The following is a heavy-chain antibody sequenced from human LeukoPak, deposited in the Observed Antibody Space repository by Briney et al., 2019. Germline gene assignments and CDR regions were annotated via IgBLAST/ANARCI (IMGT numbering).Heavy chain of an antibody. CDR2: MNPNSGNT. D-gene: IGHD3-16*01. J-gene: IGHJ3*02. V-gene: IGHV1-8*03. CDR3: SRGLSPLWGGATDAFDI. Sequence: ASVKVSCKASGYTFTSYDINWVRQATGQGLEWMGWMNPNSGNTGYAQRFQGRVTITRNTSISTAYMELSSLRSEDTAVYYCSRGLSPLWGGATDAFDIWGQGTMVTVSS. CDR1: GYTFTSYD.